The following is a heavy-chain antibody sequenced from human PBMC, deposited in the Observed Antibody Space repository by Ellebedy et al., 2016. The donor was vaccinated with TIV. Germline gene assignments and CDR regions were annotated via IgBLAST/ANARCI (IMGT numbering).Heavy chain of an antibody. V-gene: IGHV4-59*01. J-gene: IGHJ4*02. CDR1: GGSISSYY. D-gene: IGHD2-21*02. CDR3: AREGDCSFDY. Sequence: SETLSLTXTVSGGSISSYYWSWIRQPPGKGLEWIGYIYYSGSTNYNPSLKSRVTISVDTSKNQFSLKLSSVTAADTAVYYCAREGDCSFDYWGQGTLVTVSS. CDR2: IYYSGST.